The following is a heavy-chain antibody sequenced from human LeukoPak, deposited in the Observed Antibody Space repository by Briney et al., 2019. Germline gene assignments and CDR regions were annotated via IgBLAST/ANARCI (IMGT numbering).Heavy chain of an antibody. CDR3: AKAYYDSSGYSYYFDY. CDR1: GFPFSAYS. V-gene: IGHV3-21*01. D-gene: IGHD3-22*01. CDR2: ISGSSYM. Sequence: GGSLRLSCAASGFPFSAYSMNWVRQAPGKGPEWVSSISGSSYMFYADSVKGRFTISRDNAKNSLYLQMNSLRAEDTAVYYCAKAYYDSSGYSYYFDYWGQGTLVTVSS. J-gene: IGHJ4*02.